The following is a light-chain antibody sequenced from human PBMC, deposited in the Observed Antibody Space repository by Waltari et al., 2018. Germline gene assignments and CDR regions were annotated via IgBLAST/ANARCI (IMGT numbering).Light chain of an antibody. CDR3: QQFHRTPPWT. Sequence: DIQMTQSPSSLSASVGDRVTVPCRARQGISNSLAWFQQKPGKAPKLLLYGASRLESGVPSRFSGSGSGTDFTLTISSLQPEDFATYYCQQFHRTPPWTFGQGTKVEIK. V-gene: IGKV1-NL1*01. CDR1: QGISNS. J-gene: IGKJ1*01. CDR2: GAS.